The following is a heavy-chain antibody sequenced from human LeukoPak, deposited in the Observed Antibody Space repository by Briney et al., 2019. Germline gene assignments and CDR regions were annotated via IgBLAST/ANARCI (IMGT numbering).Heavy chain of an antibody. CDR2: ISSSGSTI. V-gene: IGHV3-11*01. CDR3: AHTIVGATKGDAFDI. D-gene: IGHD1-26*01. Sequence: GGSLRLSCAASGFTFCDYYMSWIRQAPGKGLEWVSYISSSGSTIYYADSVKGRFTLSRDNAKNSLYLQMNSLRAEDTAVYYCAHTIVGATKGDAFDIWGQGTMVTVSS. J-gene: IGHJ3*02. CDR1: GFTFCDYY.